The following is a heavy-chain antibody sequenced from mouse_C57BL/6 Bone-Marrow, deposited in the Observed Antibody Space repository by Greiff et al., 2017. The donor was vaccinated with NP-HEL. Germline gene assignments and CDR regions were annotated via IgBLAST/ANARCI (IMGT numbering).Heavy chain of an antibody. CDR1: EYEFPSHD. J-gene: IGHJ2*01. V-gene: IGHV5-2*01. CDR3: ARTWYYFDY. Sequence: EVQGVESGGGLVQPGESLKLSCESNEYEFPSHDMSWVRQTPEKRLELVAAINSYGGSTYYPDTMEGRFIISRDHSTNTLYLQMSSRRSEDTAVYYCARTWYYFDYWGQGTTLTVSS. CDR2: INSYGGST.